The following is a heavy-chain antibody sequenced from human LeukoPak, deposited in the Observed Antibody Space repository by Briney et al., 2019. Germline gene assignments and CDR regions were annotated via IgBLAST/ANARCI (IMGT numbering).Heavy chain of an antibody. J-gene: IGHJ4*02. CDR3: ARDRGYYDSSGYYLDY. CDR1: GFTVGSNY. D-gene: IGHD3-22*01. CDR2: IYSGGST. Sequence: PGESLRLSCAASGFTVGSNYMNWVRQAPGKGLEWVAVIYSGGSTYYADSVKDRFTISRDNSKNTLYLQMNSLRAEDTAVYYCARDRGYYDSSGYYLDYWGQGTQVTVSS. V-gene: IGHV3-66*01.